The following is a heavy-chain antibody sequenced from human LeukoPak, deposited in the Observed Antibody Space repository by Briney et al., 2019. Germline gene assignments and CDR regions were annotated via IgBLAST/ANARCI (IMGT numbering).Heavy chain of an antibody. V-gene: IGHV3-48*03. CDR2: ISSSGGTI. D-gene: IGHD1-26*01. J-gene: IGHJ4*02. CDR1: GFTFSSYE. CDR3: ATYSGAHHKTFDD. Sequence: GGSLRLSCAASGFTFSSYEMNWVRQAPGKGLEWVSYISSSGGTIYYADSVKGRFTISRDNAKNSLYLQMSSLRAEDTAVYYCATYSGAHHKTFDDWGQGTLVTVSS.